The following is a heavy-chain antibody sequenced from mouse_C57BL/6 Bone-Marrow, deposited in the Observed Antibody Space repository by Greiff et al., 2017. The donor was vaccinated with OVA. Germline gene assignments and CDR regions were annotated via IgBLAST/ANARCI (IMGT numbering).Heavy chain of an antibody. CDR2: IYPGSGNT. CDR1: GYSFTSYY. J-gene: IGHJ3*01. CDR3: AGVYYGSSLWFAY. Sequence: VKLVESGPELVKPGASVKISCKASGYSFTSYYIHWVKQRPGQGLEWIGWIYPGSGNTKYNEKFKGKATLTADTSSSTAYMQLSSLTSEDSAVYYCAGVYYGSSLWFAYWGQGTLVTVSA. V-gene: IGHV1-66*01. D-gene: IGHD1-1*01.